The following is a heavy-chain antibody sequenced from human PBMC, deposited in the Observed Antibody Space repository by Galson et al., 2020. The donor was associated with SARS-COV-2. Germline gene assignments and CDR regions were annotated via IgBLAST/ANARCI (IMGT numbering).Heavy chain of an antibody. Sequence: GESLKISCAASGFTFSSYSMNWVRQAPGKGLEWVSSISSSSYIYYADSVKGRFTISRDNAKNSLYLQMNSLRAEDTAVYYCARDRGDGYPIDYWGQGTLVTVSS. J-gene: IGHJ4*02. CDR2: ISSSSYI. D-gene: IGHD2-21*01. CDR3: ARDRGDGYPIDY. CDR1: GFTFSSYS. V-gene: IGHV3-21*01.